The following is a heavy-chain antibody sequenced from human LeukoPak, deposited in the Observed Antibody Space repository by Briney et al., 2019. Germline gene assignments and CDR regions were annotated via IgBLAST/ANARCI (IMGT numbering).Heavy chain of an antibody. CDR1: GYTFTGYY. Sequence: ASVKVSCKASGYTFTGYYMHWVRQAPGQGLEWMGWISAYNGNTNYAQKLQGRVTMTTDTSTSTAYMELRSLRSDDTAVYYCARDSGYSYGLYNWAYWGQGTLVTVSS. CDR2: ISAYNGNT. D-gene: IGHD5-18*01. V-gene: IGHV1-18*04. CDR3: ARDSGYSYGLYNWAY. J-gene: IGHJ4*02.